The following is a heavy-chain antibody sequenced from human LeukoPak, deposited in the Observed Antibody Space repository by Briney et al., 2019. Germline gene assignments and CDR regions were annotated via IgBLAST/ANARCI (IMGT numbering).Heavy chain of an antibody. CDR3: ARAQYYYGSGSYDYFDY. V-gene: IGHV3-11*04. J-gene: IGHJ4*02. CDR1: GFTYSDYY. D-gene: IGHD3-10*01. CDR2: ISSSGSII. Sequence: PGGSLRLSCAASGFTYSDYYMSWIRQAPGKGLEWVSYISSSGSIIHYADSVKGRFTISRDNAKNSLYLQMNSLRAEDTAVYYCARAQYYYGSGSYDYFDYWGQGTLVTVSS.